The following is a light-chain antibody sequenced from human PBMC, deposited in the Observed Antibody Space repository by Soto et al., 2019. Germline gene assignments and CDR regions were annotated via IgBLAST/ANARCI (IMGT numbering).Light chain of an antibody. Sequence: EIVLTQSPGTLSLSPGERATLSFRASQRGTNSYLAWFQQQPGQAPRLLISAASRRATGIPDRFSGSGSGTDFTLTISRLEPEDFAVYYCHQYGSSPLTFGQGTKVEIK. CDR3: HQYGSSPLT. V-gene: IGKV3-20*01. CDR1: QRGTNSY. CDR2: AAS. J-gene: IGKJ1*01.